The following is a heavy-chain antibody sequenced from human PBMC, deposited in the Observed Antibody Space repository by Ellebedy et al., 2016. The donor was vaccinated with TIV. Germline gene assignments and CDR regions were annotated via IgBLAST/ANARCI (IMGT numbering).Heavy chain of an antibody. J-gene: IGHJ3*02. D-gene: IGHD1-26*01. CDR3: ARGDKIVGATTDAFDI. CDR2: ISYDGSNK. Sequence: GGSLRLSXAASGFTFSSYAMHWVRQAPGKGLEWVAVISYDGSNKYYADSVKGRFTISRDNSKNTLYLQMNSLRAEDTAVYYCARGDKIVGATTDAFDIWGQGTMVTVSS. V-gene: IGHV3-30*04. CDR1: GFTFSSYA.